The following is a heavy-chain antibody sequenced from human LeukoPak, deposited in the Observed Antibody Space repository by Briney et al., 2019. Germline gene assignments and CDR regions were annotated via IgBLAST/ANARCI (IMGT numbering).Heavy chain of an antibody. D-gene: IGHD3-22*01. CDR2: INPSGGST. J-gene: IGHJ4*02. Sequence: ASVKVSCKASGYTFTSYYMHWVRQAPGQGLEWMGIINPSGGSTSYAQKFQGRVTMTRDTSTSTVYMELSSLRSEDTAVYYCASSYYDSSGHYYLFDYWGQGTLVTVSS. V-gene: IGHV1-46*01. CDR1: GYTFTSYY. CDR3: ASSYYDSSGHYYLFDY.